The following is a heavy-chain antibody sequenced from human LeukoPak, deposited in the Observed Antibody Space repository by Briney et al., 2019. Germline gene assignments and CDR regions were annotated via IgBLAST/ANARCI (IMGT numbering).Heavy chain of an antibody. Sequence: GSLRLSCAASGFTFSSYAMSWVRQAPGKGLEWISAISGSGATTYYADSVKGRLTISRDNSKNTVYLQMNSLRAEDTAVYYCAKGARLRLGEDFDYWGQGTLVTVSS. J-gene: IGHJ4*02. V-gene: IGHV3-23*01. CDR2: ISGSGATT. CDR1: GFTFSSYA. D-gene: IGHD3-16*01. CDR3: AKGARLRLGEDFDY.